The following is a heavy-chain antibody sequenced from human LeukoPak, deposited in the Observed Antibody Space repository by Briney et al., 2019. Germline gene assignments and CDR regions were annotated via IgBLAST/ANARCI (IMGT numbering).Heavy chain of an antibody. CDR1: GGTFSSYA. V-gene: IGHV1-69*05. Sequence: SVKVSCKASGGTFSSYAISWVRQAPGQGLEWMGGIITIFGTANYAQKFQGRVTITTDESTSTAYMELSSLRSEDTAVYYCARDLLDAFDIWGQGTMVTVSS. J-gene: IGHJ3*02. D-gene: IGHD3-10*01. CDR3: ARDLLDAFDI. CDR2: IITIFGTA.